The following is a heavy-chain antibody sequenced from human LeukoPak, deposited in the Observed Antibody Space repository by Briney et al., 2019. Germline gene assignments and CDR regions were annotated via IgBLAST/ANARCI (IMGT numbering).Heavy chain of an antibody. Sequence: SETLSLTCTVSGGSISSSSYYCGWIRQPPGKGLEWIGSIYYSGSTYYNPSLKSRVTISVDTSKNQFSLKLSSVTAADTAVYYCARLLGSGSYYYYYYYMDVWGKGTTVTISS. CDR3: ARLLGSGSYYYYYYYMDV. J-gene: IGHJ6*03. V-gene: IGHV4-39*07. D-gene: IGHD3-10*01. CDR2: IYYSGST. CDR1: GGSISSSSYY.